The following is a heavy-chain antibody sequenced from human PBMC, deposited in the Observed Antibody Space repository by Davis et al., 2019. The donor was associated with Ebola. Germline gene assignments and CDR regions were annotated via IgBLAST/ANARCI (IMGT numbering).Heavy chain of an antibody. CDR2: ISDTTGDT. D-gene: IGHD4-17*01. CDR3: ASTYGDYAPYYYYGMDV. CDR1: GFPFSGYA. Sequence: GGSLRLSCADSGFPFSGYAMTWVRQAPGKGLEWVSSISDTTGDTFYVDSVKGRFTISRDNSKKTVYLEMNSLKAEDTAVYYCASTYGDYAPYYYYGMDVWGQGTTVTVSS. V-gene: IGHV3-23*01. J-gene: IGHJ6*02.